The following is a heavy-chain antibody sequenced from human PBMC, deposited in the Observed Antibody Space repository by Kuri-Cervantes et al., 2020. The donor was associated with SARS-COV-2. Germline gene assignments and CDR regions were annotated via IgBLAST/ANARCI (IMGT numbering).Heavy chain of an antibody. J-gene: IGHJ5*02. CDR2: MNPNSGGT. CDR3: ARDSVVVAATLGEDLFDT. V-gene: IGHV1-2*02. Sequence: ASVQVSCKASGYSFTSYDINWARQATGQGLEWMGWMNPNSGGTNYAQKFQGRVTMTRDTSISTAYMELSRLRSDDTAVYYCARDSVVVAATLGEDLFDTWGQGTLVTVSS. CDR1: GYSFTSYD. D-gene: IGHD2-15*01.